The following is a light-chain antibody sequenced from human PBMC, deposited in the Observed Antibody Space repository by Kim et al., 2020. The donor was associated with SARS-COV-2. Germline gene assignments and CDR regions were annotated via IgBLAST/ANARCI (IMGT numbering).Light chain of an antibody. J-gene: IGLJ3*02. V-gene: IGLV4-69*01. CDR3: QTWGTGVWV. CDR2: VNSDGSH. CDR1: RGHTNYA. Sequence: ASVKLTCTLTRGHTNYAIAWHQQQPEKGPRYLMNVNSDGSHRKGDGIPDRFSGSSSGAERYLTISSLQSEDEADYYCQTWGTGVWVFGGGTKLTVL.